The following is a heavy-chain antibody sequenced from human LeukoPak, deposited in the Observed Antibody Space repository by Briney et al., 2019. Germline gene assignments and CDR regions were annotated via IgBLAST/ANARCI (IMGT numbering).Heavy chain of an antibody. Sequence: ASVKVSCKVSGYTLTELSMHWVRQAPGKGLEWMGGFDPEDGETIYAQKFQGRVTMTEDTSTDTAYMELSSLRSEDTAVYYCATLRLGELSFRYYFDYWGQGTLVTVSS. J-gene: IGHJ4*02. D-gene: IGHD3-16*02. V-gene: IGHV1-24*01. CDR2: FDPEDGET. CDR3: ATLRLGELSFRYYFDY. CDR1: GYTLTELS.